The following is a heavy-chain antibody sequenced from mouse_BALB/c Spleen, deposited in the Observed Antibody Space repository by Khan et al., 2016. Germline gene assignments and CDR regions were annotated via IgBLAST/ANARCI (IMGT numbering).Heavy chain of an antibody. J-gene: IGHJ3*01. CDR1: GYSITSGYY. V-gene: IGHV3-6*02. Sequence: EVQLQESGPGLVKPSQSLSLTCSVTGYSITSGYYWNWIRQFPGNKLEWMGYISYDGSFNCNPSLKNRISITRATSKNQFFLKLNSVTTEDTATYNCARVGLLRLQGTWLAYWGQGTLVTVSA. D-gene: IGHD1-2*01. CDR2: ISYDGSF. CDR3: ARVGLLRLQGTWLAY.